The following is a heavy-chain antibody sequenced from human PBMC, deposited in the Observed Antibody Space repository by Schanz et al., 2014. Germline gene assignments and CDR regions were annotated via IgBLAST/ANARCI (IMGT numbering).Heavy chain of an antibody. D-gene: IGHD3-10*01. CDR1: RSTFSSYT. CDR3: ARAKRFGDMVV. Sequence: QVQLVQSGAEVKKPGSSVKVSCKASRSTFSSYTISWVRQARGQGLEWVGRFIPILDVGNYAQQFQGRVTMTTDTSTSTAYMELRNLRSDDTAVYYCARAKRFGDMVVWGQGTTVTVSS. V-gene: IGHV1-69*02. CDR2: FIPILDVG. J-gene: IGHJ6*02.